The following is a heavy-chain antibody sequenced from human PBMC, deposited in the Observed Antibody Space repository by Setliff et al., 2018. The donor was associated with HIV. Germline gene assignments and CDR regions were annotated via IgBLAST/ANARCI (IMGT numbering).Heavy chain of an antibody. CDR2: IYTSGST. Sequence: SETLSLTCTVSGGSISSGSYYWSWIRQPAGKGLEWIGHIYTSGSTNYNPSLKSRITISRDTSKNQFSLKLNSVTAADAAVYYCARSTPSVGYISEHWGQGTLVTVSS. V-gene: IGHV4-61*09. D-gene: IGHD5-12*01. CDR3: ARSTPSVGYISEH. CDR1: GGSISSGSYY. J-gene: IGHJ4*02.